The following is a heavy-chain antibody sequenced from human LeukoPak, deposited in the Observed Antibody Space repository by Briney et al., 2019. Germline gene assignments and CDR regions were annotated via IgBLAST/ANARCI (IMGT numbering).Heavy chain of an antibody. CDR3: ARGLYDFWSGYSPFDY. J-gene: IGHJ4*02. CDR1: GYTFTSYD. V-gene: IGHV1-8*03. CDR2: MNPNSGNT. D-gene: IGHD3-3*01. Sequence: GASVKVSCKASGYTFTSYDINWVRQATGQGLEWMGWMNPNSGNTGYAQEFQGRVTITRNTSISTAYMELSSLRSEDTAVYYCARGLYDFWSGYSPFDYWGQGTLVTVSS.